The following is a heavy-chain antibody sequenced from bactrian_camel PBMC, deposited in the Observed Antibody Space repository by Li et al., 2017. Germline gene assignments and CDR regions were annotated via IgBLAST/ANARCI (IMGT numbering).Heavy chain of an antibody. Sequence: HVQLVESGGGSVQAGGSLRLSCAYSGYYSRYCMGWFRQAPGKEREGVASITSGRGTGYAESVKGRFTISEDNTGNTVHLQMNSLKPEDTAMYFCAISFQLPCLGSDGRAYAYWGQGTQVTVS. CDR3: AISFQLPCLGSDGRAYAY. D-gene: IGHD1*01. CDR2: ITSGRGT. CDR1: GYYSRYC. J-gene: IGHJ4*01. V-gene: IGHV3S53*01.